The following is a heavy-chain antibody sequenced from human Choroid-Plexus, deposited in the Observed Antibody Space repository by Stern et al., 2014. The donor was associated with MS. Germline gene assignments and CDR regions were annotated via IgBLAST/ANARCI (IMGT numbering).Heavy chain of an antibody. CDR3: ARDQRGITIFGVVTDYYYLGMDV. CDR2: INPNXGGT. Sequence: VQLVQSGAEVKKPGASVKVSCKTSGYIFTGYYIHWGRQAPGQGLEWMAWINPNXGGTKYAQKFQGRVTMSRDTSISTAYVELSSLTSDDTAVYYCARDQRGITIFGVVTDYYYLGMDVWGQGTTVTVSS. D-gene: IGHD3-3*01. V-gene: IGHV1-2*02. CDR1: GYIFTGYY. J-gene: IGHJ6*02.